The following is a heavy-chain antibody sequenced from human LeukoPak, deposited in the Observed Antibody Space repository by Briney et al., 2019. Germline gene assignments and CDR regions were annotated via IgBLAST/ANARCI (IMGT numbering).Heavy chain of an antibody. CDR2: ISGSGGST. CDR3: AKDGGFWSGYYPY. V-gene: IGHV3-23*01. D-gene: IGHD3-3*01. CDR1: GFTFSSYA. J-gene: IGHJ4*02. Sequence: GGSLRLSCAASGFTFSSYAMTWVRQAPGKGLEWVSAISGSGGSTFYADSVKGRFTISRDNSKNTLYLQMNSLTAEDTAIYFCAKDGGFWSGYYPYWGQGTLVTVSA.